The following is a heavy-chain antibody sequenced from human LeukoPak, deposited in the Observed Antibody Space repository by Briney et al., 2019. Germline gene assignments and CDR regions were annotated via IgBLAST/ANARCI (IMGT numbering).Heavy chain of an antibody. D-gene: IGHD6-19*01. CDR1: GGSISSGGYY. Sequence: PSETLSLTCTVSGGSISSGGYYWSWIRQYPGKGLEWIGYIYYSGSTYYNPSLKSRVTISVDTSKNQFSLKLSSVTAADTAVYYCARAGENLAVAGFLDYFDYWGQGTLVTVSS. V-gene: IGHV4-31*03. CDR3: ARAGENLAVAGFLDYFDY. CDR2: IYYSGST. J-gene: IGHJ4*02.